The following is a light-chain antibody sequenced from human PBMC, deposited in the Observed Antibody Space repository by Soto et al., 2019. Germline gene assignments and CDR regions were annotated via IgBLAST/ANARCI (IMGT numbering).Light chain of an antibody. CDR1: QGIRTY. CDR3: QKYDSAPWT. Sequence: IQMTQSPSSLSAPVGDRVTITCRASQGIRTYLAWYQQKPGKVPKLLIFSASTLQSGVPPRFSGSGSGTDFTLTISSLQPEDVATYYCQKYDSAPWTFGQGTKVDIX. CDR2: SAS. J-gene: IGKJ1*01. V-gene: IGKV1-27*01.